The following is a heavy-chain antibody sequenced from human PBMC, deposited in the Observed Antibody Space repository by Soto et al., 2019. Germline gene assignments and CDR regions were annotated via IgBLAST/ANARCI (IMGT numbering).Heavy chain of an antibody. D-gene: IGHD6-19*01. CDR2: IYHSGST. J-gene: IGHJ4*02. CDR1: GGSISSSNW. V-gene: IGHV4-4*02. CDR3: ARVEAVAGHQFDY. Sequence: QVQLQESGPGLVKPSGTLSLTCAVSGGSISSSNWWTWVRQPPGKGLEWIGEIYHSGSTTYNPSLNSRVTISVDKSKNQFSLKLSSVTAADSAVYYCARVEAVAGHQFDYWGQGTLVTVSS.